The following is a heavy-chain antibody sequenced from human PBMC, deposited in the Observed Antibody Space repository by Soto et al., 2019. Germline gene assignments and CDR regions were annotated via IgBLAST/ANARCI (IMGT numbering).Heavy chain of an antibody. Sequence: PSETLSLTCTVSGGSISSSSYYWGWIRQPPGKGLEWIGSIYYSGSTYYNPSLKSRVTISVDTSKNQFSLKLSSVTAADTAVYYCARHFSDTAMVSVFYYYYGMDVWGPGTTVT. D-gene: IGHD5-18*01. CDR1: GGSISSSSYY. CDR2: IYYSGST. J-gene: IGHJ6*02. V-gene: IGHV4-39*01. CDR3: ARHFSDTAMVSVFYYYYGMDV.